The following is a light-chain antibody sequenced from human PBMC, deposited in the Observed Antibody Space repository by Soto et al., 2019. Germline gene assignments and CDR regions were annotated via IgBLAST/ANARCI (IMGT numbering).Light chain of an antibody. CDR1: QSVSSY. J-gene: IGKJ1*01. CDR3: QQYGISPRT. CDR2: GAS. Sequence: EIVMTQSPATMSLSHGARATLSCRASQSVSSYLAWYQQKPGQAPRLLIYGASSRATGIPDRFSGSGSGTDFTLTISRLEPEDFAVYYCQQYGISPRTFGQGTKVDIK. V-gene: IGKV3-20*01.